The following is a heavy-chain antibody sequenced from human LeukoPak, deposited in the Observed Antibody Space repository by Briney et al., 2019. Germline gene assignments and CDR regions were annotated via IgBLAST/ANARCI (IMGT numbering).Heavy chain of an antibody. Sequence: GGSLRLSCSASGFTFSSRWMSWVRQAPGKGLEWVANIKEDGSQKYYADSVKGRFTISRDNAKNSLYLQLNSLRAEDTAMYYCAGDRGYLQFDYWGQGTLVTVSS. V-gene: IGHV3-7*03. J-gene: IGHJ4*02. CDR3: AGDRGYLQFDY. CDR2: IKEDGSQK. CDR1: GFTFSSRW. D-gene: IGHD3-10*01.